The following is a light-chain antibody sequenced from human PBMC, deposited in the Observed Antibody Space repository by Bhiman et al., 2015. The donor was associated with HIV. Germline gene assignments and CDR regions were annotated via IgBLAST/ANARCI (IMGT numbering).Light chain of an antibody. CDR3: SSYTTSNTL. J-gene: IGLJ1*01. Sequence: HSVLTQPASVSGSPGQSITISCTGISSAVGGYKYVSWYQQHPGKAPKLMIYDVNTRPSGVSNRFSGSKSDNTASLTIAGLQAEDEADYYCSSYTTSNTLFGTGTKVTVL. V-gene: IGLV2-14*03. CDR1: SSAVGGYKY. CDR2: DVN.